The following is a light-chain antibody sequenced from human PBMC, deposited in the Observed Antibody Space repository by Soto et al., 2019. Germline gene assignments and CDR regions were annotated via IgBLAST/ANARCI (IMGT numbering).Light chain of an antibody. CDR3: QHRRIWPLT. CDR1: QSVNNA. J-gene: IGKJ4*01. CDR2: DAS. V-gene: IGKV3-11*01. Sequence: EIVWTQSPATLSLSPGERATLSCRASQSVNNALACYQQQPGQAPLLLIYDASNSATGIPARFSGSGSGTDFTLTISSLEPEDCAVYYCQHRRIWPLTFGGGTQVEIK.